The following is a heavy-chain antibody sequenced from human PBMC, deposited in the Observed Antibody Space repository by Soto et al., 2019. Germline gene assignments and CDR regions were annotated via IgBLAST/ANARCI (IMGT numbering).Heavy chain of an antibody. J-gene: IGHJ4*02. V-gene: IGHV3-23*01. CDR2: ISGSGGRS. D-gene: IGHD3-16*01. CDR3: AKAYFVWSSEQPYYFDY. CDR1: GFTFSNYA. Sequence: EVQLLDSGGGLVQPGGSLRLSCAASGFTFSNYAMTWVRQGPGKGLEWVSGISGSGGRSYYADSVKGRFAISRDNSKSTLYLQMNSLRAEDTAVYYGAKAYFVWSSEQPYYFDYWCQGTLVTVSS.